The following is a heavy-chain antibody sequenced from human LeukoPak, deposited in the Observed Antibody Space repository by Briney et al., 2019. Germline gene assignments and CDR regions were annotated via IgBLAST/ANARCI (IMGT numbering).Heavy chain of an antibody. Sequence: SETLSLTCTVSGGSISSSSYYWGWIRQPPGKGLEWIGSIYHVGGTYYNPSLKSRVTISIDTSKNQFSLKLTSVTAADTAIYYCARDGRSGYEDLWGPGTLVTVSS. CDR2: IYHVGGT. CDR1: GGSISSSSYY. CDR3: ARDGRSGYEDL. J-gene: IGHJ5*02. V-gene: IGHV4-39*07. D-gene: IGHD5-12*01.